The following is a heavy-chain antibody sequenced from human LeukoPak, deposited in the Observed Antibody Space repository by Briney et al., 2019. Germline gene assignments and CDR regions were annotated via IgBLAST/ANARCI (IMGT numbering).Heavy chain of an antibody. CDR3: ASLVDYGSGSH. J-gene: IGHJ4*02. CDR2: IHTSGST. D-gene: IGHD3-10*01. Sequence: SETLSLTCTVSGGSISSYYWSWIRQPPGKGLEWIGRIHTSGSTNYNPSLKSRVTISVDTSKNQFSLKLRSVTAADTAVYYCASLVDYGSGSHWGQGTLVIVSS. V-gene: IGHV4-4*08. CDR1: GGSISSYY.